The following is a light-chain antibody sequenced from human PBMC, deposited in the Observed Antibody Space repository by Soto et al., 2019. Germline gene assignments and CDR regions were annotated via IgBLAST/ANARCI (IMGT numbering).Light chain of an antibody. CDR2: AAS. J-gene: IGKJ4*01. Sequence: DIQMTQSPSSLSASVGDRVTITCRASQGISNYLAWYQQKPGKVPKLLIYAASTLQSGVPSRFSGSGSGTDFTLTISSLQPEDVETYYCQKYNSAPQLTFGGGTKVEIK. CDR3: QKYNSAPQLT. V-gene: IGKV1-27*01. CDR1: QGISNY.